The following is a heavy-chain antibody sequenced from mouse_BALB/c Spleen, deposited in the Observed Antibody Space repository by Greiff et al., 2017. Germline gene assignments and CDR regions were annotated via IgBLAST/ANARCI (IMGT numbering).Heavy chain of an antibody. J-gene: IGHJ3*01. CDR3: AREGYDGYTWFAY. V-gene: IGHV1S126*01. CDR2: IDPSDSET. D-gene: IGHD2-3*01. Sequence: QVQLQQSGPQLVRPGASVKISCKASGYSFTSYWMHWVKQRPGQGLEWIGMIDPSDSETRLNQKFKDKATLTVDKSSSTAYMQLSSPTSEDSAVYYCAREGYDGYTWFAYWGQGTLVTVSA. CDR1: GYSFTSYW.